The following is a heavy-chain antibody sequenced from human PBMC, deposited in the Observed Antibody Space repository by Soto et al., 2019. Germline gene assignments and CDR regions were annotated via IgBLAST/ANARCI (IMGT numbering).Heavy chain of an antibody. Sequence: SVKVSCKASGGTFSSYAISWVRQAPGQGLEWMGGIIPIFGTANYAQKFQGRVTITADESTSTAYMELSSLRSEDTAVYYCAGTNDYDFWSGYKIHCFDPWGQGTLVTVSS. D-gene: IGHD3-3*01. CDR1: GGTFSSYA. CDR2: IIPIFGTA. CDR3: AGTNDYDFWSGYKIHCFDP. V-gene: IGHV1-69*13. J-gene: IGHJ5*02.